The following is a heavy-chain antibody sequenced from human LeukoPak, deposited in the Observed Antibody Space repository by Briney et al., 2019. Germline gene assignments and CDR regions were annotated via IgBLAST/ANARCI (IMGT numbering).Heavy chain of an antibody. V-gene: IGHV3-49*04. D-gene: IGHD3-3*01. CDR1: GFTFGDHA. CDR3: TRATAALRFFDV. J-gene: IGHJ6*04. CDR2: IRSKAYGGTT. Sequence: PSGGSLRLSCTASGFTFGDHAMSWVRQAPGKGLEWVGFIRSKAYGGTTEYAASVKGRFTISRDDSKSIAYLQMNSLKTEDTAVYYCTRATAALRFFDVWGKGTTVTVSS.